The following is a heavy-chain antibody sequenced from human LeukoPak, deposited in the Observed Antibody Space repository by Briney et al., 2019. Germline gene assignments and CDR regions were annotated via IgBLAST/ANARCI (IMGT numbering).Heavy chain of an antibody. CDR1: GYRFTSYW. CDR3: AGQDSSSSYFVS. CDR2: IYPGDSDT. Sequence: GESLKISCKGSGYRFTSYWIGWVRPMPGKGLEWMGIIYPGDSDTRYSPSFQGQVAISADKSISTAYLQWSSLKASDTAMYYCAGQDSSSSYFVSWGQGTLVTVSS. D-gene: IGHD6-6*01. J-gene: IGHJ4*02. V-gene: IGHV5-51*01.